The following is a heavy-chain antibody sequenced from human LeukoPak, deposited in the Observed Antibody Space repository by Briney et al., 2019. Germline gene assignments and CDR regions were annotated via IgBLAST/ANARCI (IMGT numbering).Heavy chain of an antibody. V-gene: IGHV3-23*01. Sequence: GGSLRLSCAASGFTVSSSYMSWVRQAPGKGLEWVSAISGSGGSTYYADSVKGRFTISRDNSKNTLYLQMNSLRAEDTAVYYCAKAVSYYYYYGMDVWGQGTTVTVSS. CDR2: ISGSGGST. J-gene: IGHJ6*02. CDR1: GFTVSSSY. CDR3: AKAVSYYYYYGMDV.